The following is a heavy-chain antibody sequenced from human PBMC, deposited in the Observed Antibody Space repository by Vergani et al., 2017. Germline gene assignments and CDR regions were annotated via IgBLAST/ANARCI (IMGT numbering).Heavy chain of an antibody. CDR2: IHYSENT. J-gene: IGHJ4*02. Sequence: QVQLQESGPGLVKSSETLSLTCSVSFDSIRNLYCNWIRQPPGKGLEWIGSIHYSENTNYNPSLKTRVTISVDTSKNQFSLTLTSVTAADTAVYYCARDGDYPDHYYFDYWGQGTLVTVSS. CDR1: FDSIRNLY. CDR3: ARDGDYPDHYYFDY. V-gene: IGHV4-59*11. D-gene: IGHD4-17*01.